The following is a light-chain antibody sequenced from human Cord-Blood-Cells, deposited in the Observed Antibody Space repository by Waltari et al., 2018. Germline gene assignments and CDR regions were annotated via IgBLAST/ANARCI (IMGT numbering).Light chain of an antibody. J-gene: IGKJ4*01. CDR1: QSVSSN. Sequence: IMMTQSPATLSVSPGERATLSCRASQSVSSNLAWYQQKPGQAPRLLIYGASTRATGIPARFSGSGSGTEFTRTISSLQSEDFAVYYCQQYNNWPPLTFGGGTKVEIK. CDR3: QQYNNWPPLT. CDR2: GAS. V-gene: IGKV3-15*01.